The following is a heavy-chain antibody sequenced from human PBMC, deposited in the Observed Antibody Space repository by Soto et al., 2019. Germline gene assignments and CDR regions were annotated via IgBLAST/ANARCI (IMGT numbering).Heavy chain of an antibody. CDR1: GFTVSSNY. J-gene: IGHJ4*02. V-gene: IGHV3-66*01. CDR2: IYSGGST. CDR3: AMTKYDSSGYYFGY. Sequence: EVQLVESGGGLVQPGGSLRLSCAASGFTVSSNYMSWVRQAPGKGLEWVSVIYSGGSTYYGDSVKGRFSISRDNSKSTLYLQMNSLRAEDTAVYYCAMTKYDSSGYYFGYWGQGTLVTVSS. D-gene: IGHD3-22*01.